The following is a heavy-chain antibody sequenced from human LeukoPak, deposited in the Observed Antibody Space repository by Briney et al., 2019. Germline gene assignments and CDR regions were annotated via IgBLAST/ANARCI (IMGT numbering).Heavy chain of an antibody. CDR2: IYTSGST. Sequence: SETLSLTCTVSGGSISSGSYYWSWIRQPAGKGLEWIGRIYTSGSTNCNPSLKSRVTISVDTSKNQFSLKLSSVTAADTAVYYCARESRTLGYFDYWGQGTLVTVSS. CDR3: ARESRTLGYFDY. D-gene: IGHD1-26*01. J-gene: IGHJ4*02. V-gene: IGHV4-61*02. CDR1: GGSISSGSYY.